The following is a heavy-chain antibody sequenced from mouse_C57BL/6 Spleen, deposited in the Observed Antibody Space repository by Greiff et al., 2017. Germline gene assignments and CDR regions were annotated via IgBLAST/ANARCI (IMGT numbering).Heavy chain of an antibody. CDR2: IYPGDGDT. D-gene: IGHD1-1*01. V-gene: IGHV1-82*01. CDR1: GYAFSSSW. CDR3: ANTVVARGYAMDY. Sequence: VQLQQSGPELVKPGASVKISCKASGYAFSSSWMNWVKQRPGKGLEWIGRIYPGDGDTNYNGKFKGKATLTADKSSSTAYMQLSSLTSEDSAVYFCANTVVARGYAMDYWGQGTSVTVSS. J-gene: IGHJ4*01.